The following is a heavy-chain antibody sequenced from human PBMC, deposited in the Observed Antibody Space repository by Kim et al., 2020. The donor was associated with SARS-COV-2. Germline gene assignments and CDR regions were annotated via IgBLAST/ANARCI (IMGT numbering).Heavy chain of an antibody. Sequence: GGSLRLSCAASGFTFSSYEMNWVRQAPGKGLEWVSFISSSGNTIYYADSVKGRFTISRDNAKNSLYLQMNSLRAEDTAVYYCARAPQVTGTTELWGQGTLVTVSS. J-gene: IGHJ4*02. CDR3: ARAPQVTGTTEL. CDR1: GFTFSSYE. CDR2: ISSSGNTI. D-gene: IGHD1-20*01. V-gene: IGHV3-48*03.